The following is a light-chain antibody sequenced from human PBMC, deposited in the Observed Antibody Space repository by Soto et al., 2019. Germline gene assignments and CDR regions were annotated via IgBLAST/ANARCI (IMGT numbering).Light chain of an antibody. CDR1: SSDIGSNT. J-gene: IGLJ1*01. Sequence: QSVLTQPPSASGTPGQRVNISCSGSSSDIGSNTVNWYQQLPGTAPKLVIYNNDQRPSGIPDRFSGSKSGTSASLAISGLQSEVEADYYGAAWIAGLNGPYVFGTGPKLPVL. V-gene: IGLV1-44*01. CDR3: AAWIAGLNGPYV. CDR2: NND.